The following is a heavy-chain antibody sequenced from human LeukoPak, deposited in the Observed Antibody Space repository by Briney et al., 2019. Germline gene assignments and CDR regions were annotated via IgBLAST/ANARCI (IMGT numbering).Heavy chain of an antibody. CDR1: GFTLNNYA. Sequence: GGSLRLSCAASGFTLNNYAMSWVRQAPGKGLEWVSIINNSGGSTYYTDSVKGRFTLSRDNSKNTLFLQMNSLRAEDTAVYFCAKKSLWSGPFDYWGQGTLVTVFS. D-gene: IGHD3-3*01. J-gene: IGHJ4*02. CDR3: AKKSLWSGPFDY. CDR2: INNSGGST. V-gene: IGHV3-23*01.